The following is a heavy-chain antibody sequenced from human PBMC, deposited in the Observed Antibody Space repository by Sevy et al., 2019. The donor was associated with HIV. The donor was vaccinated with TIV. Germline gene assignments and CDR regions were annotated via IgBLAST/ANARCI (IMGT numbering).Heavy chain of an antibody. Sequence: GGSLRLSCAASGFTFSDYDMHWVRQAPGKGLEWVAVMSHDGNYKNHADSVKVRFTMSRDNFKNTLYLQMNSLRVEDTAVYFCARLFSCGGDCYYLDYWGQGAPVTVSS. D-gene: IGHD2-21*02. CDR2: MSHDGNYK. CDR1: GFTFSDYD. J-gene: IGHJ4*02. V-gene: IGHV3-30*04. CDR3: ARLFSCGGDCYYLDY.